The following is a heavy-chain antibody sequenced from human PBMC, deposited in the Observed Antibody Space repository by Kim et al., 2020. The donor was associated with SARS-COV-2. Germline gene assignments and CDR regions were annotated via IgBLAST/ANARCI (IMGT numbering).Heavy chain of an antibody. D-gene: IGHD2-15*01. V-gene: IGHV7-4-1*02. CDR3: AIFGVVAATSGMDV. J-gene: IGHJ6*02. Sequence: ASVKVSCKASGYTFTTYAMNWVRQAPGQGLEWMGWINTKTGNPTNAQGFTGRFVFSLDTSVSTAYLQISSLKAEDTAVYYCAIFGVVAATSGMDVWGQGTTVTVSS. CDR1: GYTFTTYA. CDR2: INTKTGNP.